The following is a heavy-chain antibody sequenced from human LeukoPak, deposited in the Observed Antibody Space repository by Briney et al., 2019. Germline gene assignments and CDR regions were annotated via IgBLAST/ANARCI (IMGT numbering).Heavy chain of an antibody. Sequence: SETLSLTCTVSGGSISSGGYYWSWIRQHPGKGLEWIGYIYYSGSTYYNPSLKSRVTISVDTSKNQFSLRLSSVTAADTAVYYCARDQPFHGYCSGGSCYSWWGQGTLVTVSS. V-gene: IGHV4-31*03. CDR2: IYYSGST. CDR1: GGSISSGGYY. J-gene: IGHJ4*02. CDR3: ARDQPFHGYCSGGSCYSW. D-gene: IGHD2-15*01.